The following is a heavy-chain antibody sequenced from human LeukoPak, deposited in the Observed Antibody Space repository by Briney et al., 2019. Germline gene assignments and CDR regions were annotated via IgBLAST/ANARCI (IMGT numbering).Heavy chain of an antibody. Sequence: PSETLSLTCTVSGGSITTYYWSWIRQPPGKGLEWSGYIYHSEITNSNPSLKSRVTVSVDTSKNQFSLKRSSVTAADTAVYYCASTDKGGTGTYWGQGTLVTVSS. J-gene: IGHJ4*02. CDR2: IYHSEIT. D-gene: IGHD1-1*01. V-gene: IGHV4-59*01. CDR1: GGSITTYY. CDR3: ASTDKGGTGTY.